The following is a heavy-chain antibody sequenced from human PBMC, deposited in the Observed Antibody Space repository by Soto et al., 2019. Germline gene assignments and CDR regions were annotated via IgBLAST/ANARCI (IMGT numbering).Heavy chain of an antibody. CDR1: GYTFTSYY. CDR2: INPSGGST. V-gene: IGHV1-46*01. CDR3: ARGTYYYDSSGYPKFDY. D-gene: IGHD3-22*01. J-gene: IGHJ4*02. Sequence: ASVKVSCKASGYTFTSYYMHWVRQAPGQGLEWMGIINPSGGSTSYAQKFQGRVTMTRDTSTSTVYMELSSLRSEDTAVYYCARGTYYYDSSGYPKFDYWGQGTRVTVSS.